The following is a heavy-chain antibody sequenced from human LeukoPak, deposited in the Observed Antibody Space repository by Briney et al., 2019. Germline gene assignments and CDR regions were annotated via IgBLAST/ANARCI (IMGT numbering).Heavy chain of an antibody. D-gene: IGHD6-13*01. V-gene: IGHV4-4*07. J-gene: IGHJ4*02. Sequence: PSETLSLTCPVSGGSISSYYWSWIRQPAGKGLEWIGRIYTSGSTNYNPSRKSRVTMSVDTSKNQFSLKLSSVTAAYTAVYYCARRIAAAGTYYFDYWGQGTLVTVSS. CDR3: ARRIAAAGTYYFDY. CDR2: IYTSGST. CDR1: GGSISSYY.